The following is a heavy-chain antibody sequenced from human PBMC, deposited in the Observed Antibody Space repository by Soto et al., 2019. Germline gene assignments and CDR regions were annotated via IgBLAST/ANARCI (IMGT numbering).Heavy chain of an antibody. CDR1: GGSISSSSYY. Sequence: QLQLQESGPGLVKPSETLSLTCTVSGGSISSSSYYWGWIRQPPGKGLEWIGSIYYSGSTYYNPSLQSRVTVSVDTSKNQFSLKLSSVTAADTAVYYCARSDSVVVPAAYNWFDPWGQGTLVTVSS. CDR2: IYYSGST. J-gene: IGHJ5*02. V-gene: IGHV4-39*01. D-gene: IGHD2-2*01. CDR3: ARSDSVVVPAAYNWFDP.